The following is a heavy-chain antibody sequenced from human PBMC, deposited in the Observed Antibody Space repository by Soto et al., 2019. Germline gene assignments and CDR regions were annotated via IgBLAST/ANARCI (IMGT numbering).Heavy chain of an antibody. CDR2: IYYSGET. J-gene: IGHJ1*01. CDR1: GVSISGTSYY. Sequence: SETLSLTXTVSGVSISGTSYYWGWIRQTPAKGLEWIGTIYYSGETFYNPSLKSRVTISIDTSKNHFSLNLTSVTAADTAIYYCARHGSFWGQGALVTVSS. D-gene: IGHD3-16*02. V-gene: IGHV4-39*01. CDR3: ARHGSF.